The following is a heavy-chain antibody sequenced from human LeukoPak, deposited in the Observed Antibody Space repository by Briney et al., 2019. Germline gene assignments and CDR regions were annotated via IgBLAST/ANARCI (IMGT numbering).Heavy chain of an antibody. V-gene: IGHV4-59*01. CDR1: GGSIISYF. J-gene: IGHJ4*02. Sequence: SETLSLTCTVSGGSIISYFWSWIRQPPGKGPEWIGYIFDSGTTNYNPSTNYDPSLKSRVTVSLDTSKNHFSLKLSSVTAADTAVYFCARGGVTTIAQYDYWGQGILVTVSS. CDR2: IFDSGTTNYNPST. D-gene: IGHD5-12*01. CDR3: ARGGVTTIAQYDY.